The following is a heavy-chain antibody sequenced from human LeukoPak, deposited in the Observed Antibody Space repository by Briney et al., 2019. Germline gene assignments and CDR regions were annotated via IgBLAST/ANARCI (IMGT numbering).Heavy chain of an antibody. CDR1: GFTCSSYW. Sequence: QPGGSLRLSCAASGFTCSSYWMSWVRQTPGKGLEWVAKISEDGSEKYYVDSVKGRFIISRDNAKKSLYLQMNSLRTEETAVYYCARDWGYSGYDLDYWGQGTLVTVSS. D-gene: IGHD5-12*01. CDR2: ISEDGSEK. J-gene: IGHJ4*02. V-gene: IGHV3-7*01. CDR3: ARDWGYSGYDLDY.